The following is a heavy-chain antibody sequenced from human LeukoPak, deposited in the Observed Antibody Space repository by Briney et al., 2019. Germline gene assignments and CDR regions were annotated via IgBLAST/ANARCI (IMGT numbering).Heavy chain of an antibody. CDR3: ARRDPTNYYMDV. CDR1: GFTFNSYS. Sequence: PGGSLRLSCAASGFTFNSYSMNWVRQAPGKGLEWVSSISGSNSYIYFADSVKGRFTISRDNAKNSLYLQVNSLRAEDTAVYYCARRDPTNYYMDVWGKGTTVTVSS. V-gene: IGHV3-21*01. J-gene: IGHJ6*03. CDR2: ISGSNSYI.